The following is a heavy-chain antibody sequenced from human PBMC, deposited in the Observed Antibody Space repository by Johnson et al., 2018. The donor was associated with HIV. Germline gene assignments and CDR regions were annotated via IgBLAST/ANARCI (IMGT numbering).Heavy chain of an antibody. V-gene: IGHV3-20*04. D-gene: IGHD2-21*02. Sequence: VQLVESGGGVVRPGGSLRLSCTASGFMFDDYGMNWVRQAPGKGLEWVSGISWNSGSIGYADSVKGRFTISRDNAKNSLYLQMNSLRAEDTAVYYCARDRPIVVVTATHAFDIWGQGTMVTVSS. CDR3: ARDRPIVVVTATHAFDI. J-gene: IGHJ3*02. CDR2: ISWNSGSI. CDR1: GFMFDDYG.